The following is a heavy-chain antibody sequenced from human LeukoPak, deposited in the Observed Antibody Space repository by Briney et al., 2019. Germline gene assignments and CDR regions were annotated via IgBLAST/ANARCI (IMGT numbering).Heavy chain of an antibody. V-gene: IGHV1-3*01. Sequence: FQGRVTITRDASASTAYMELSSLRSEDTAVYYCARGAVYGGPPYYYYYGMDVWGQGTTVTVSS. CDR3: ARGAVYGGPPYYYYYGMDV. D-gene: IGHD4-23*01. J-gene: IGHJ6*02.